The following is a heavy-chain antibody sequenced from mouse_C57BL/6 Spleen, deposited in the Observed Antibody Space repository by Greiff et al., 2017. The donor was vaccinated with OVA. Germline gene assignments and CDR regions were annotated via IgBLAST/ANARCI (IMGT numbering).Heavy chain of an antibody. Sequence: VQLQQSGAELVRPGASVTLSCKASGYTFTDYEMHWVKQTPVHGLEWIGAIDPETGGTAYNQKFKGKAILTADKSSSTAYMELRSLTSEDSAVYYCTRKEGYGYGRGYYYAMDYWGQGTSVTVSS. CDR3: TRKEGYGYGRGYYYAMDY. J-gene: IGHJ4*01. CDR2: IDPETGGT. CDR1: GYTFTDYE. V-gene: IGHV1-15*01. D-gene: IGHD2-2*01.